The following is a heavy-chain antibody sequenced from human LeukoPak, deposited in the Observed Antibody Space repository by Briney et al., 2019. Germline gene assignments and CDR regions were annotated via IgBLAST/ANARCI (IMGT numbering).Heavy chain of an antibody. Sequence: GSLRLSCATSGFTFSNYGMHWVRQAPGKGLEWVAFIRYDGGNKYYADSVKGRFTISRDNSENTLYLQMNSLRAEDTAVYYCAKDPRGDYYGSGSYFDQWGQGTLVTVSS. V-gene: IGHV3-30*02. D-gene: IGHD3-10*01. CDR2: IRYDGGNK. J-gene: IGHJ4*02. CDR3: AKDPRGDYYGSGSYFDQ. CDR1: GFTFSNYG.